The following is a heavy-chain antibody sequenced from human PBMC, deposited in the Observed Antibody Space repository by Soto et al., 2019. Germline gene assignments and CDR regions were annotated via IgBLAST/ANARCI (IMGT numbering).Heavy chain of an antibody. D-gene: IGHD5-18*01. CDR2: IYYSGST. Sequence: PPETLSLTCTVSGGSISSYYWSWIRQPPGKGLEWIGYIYYSGSTNYNPSLKSRVTISVDTSKNQFSLKLSSVTAADTAVYYCARLNRAAMGVLHPWGQGTLVTVSS. CDR3: ARLNRAAMGVLHP. V-gene: IGHV4-59*01. J-gene: IGHJ5*02. CDR1: GGSISSYY.